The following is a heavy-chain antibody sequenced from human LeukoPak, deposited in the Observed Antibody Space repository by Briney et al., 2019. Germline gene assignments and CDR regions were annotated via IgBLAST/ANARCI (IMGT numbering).Heavy chain of an antibody. CDR1: GFTFSSYR. CDR3: ARVLAAAGTEVYYFDY. D-gene: IGHD6-13*01. Sequence: GGSLRLSCAASGFTFSSYRMSWVRQAPGKGLEWVSNIKKDGSEKYYVDSVKGRFTISRDNAKNSLYLQMNSLRAEDTAVYYSARVLAAAGTEVYYFDYWGQGTLVTVSP. CDR2: IKKDGSEK. J-gene: IGHJ4*02. V-gene: IGHV3-7*01.